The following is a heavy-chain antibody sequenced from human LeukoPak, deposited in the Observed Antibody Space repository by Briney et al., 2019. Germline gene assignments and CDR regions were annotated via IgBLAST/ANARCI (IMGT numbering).Heavy chain of an antibody. V-gene: IGHV3-43*01. Sequence: GGSLRLSCAASGFTFDDYTMHWVRQAPGKGLEWVSLISWDGGSTYYADSVKGRFTISRDNSKNTLYLQMASLRDDDMGVYYCARVGPETAFDYWGQGTLVTVSS. CDR2: ISWDGGST. J-gene: IGHJ4*02. D-gene: IGHD1-14*01. CDR3: ARVGPETAFDY. CDR1: GFTFDDYT.